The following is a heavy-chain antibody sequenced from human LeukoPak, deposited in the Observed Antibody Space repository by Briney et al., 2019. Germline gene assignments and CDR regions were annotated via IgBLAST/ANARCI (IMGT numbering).Heavy chain of an antibody. D-gene: IGHD6-13*01. CDR3: ARDPGSSGYRFDY. CDR1: AGSISSYC. V-gene: IGHV4-59*01. J-gene: IGHJ4*02. Sequence: PAQCLSLTWTVAAGSISSYCWSCIRQPPRKGLEWIGYIYYSGSTNYKPSLKSRGTISVDTAKKQFSLKLSSVSAADTAVYYCARDPGSSGYRFDYWGQGTLVTVSS. CDR2: IYYSGST.